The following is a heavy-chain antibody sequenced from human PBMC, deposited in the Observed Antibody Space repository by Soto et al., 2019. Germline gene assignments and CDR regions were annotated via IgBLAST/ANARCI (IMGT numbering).Heavy chain of an antibody. J-gene: IGHJ5*02. V-gene: IGHV4-34*01. Sequence: SETLSLTCAVYGGSFSGYYWSWIRQPPGKGLEWIGEINHSGSTNYNPSLKSRVTISVDTSKNQFSLKLSSVTAADTAVYYCARGTSTSFNNNWFDPWGQGTLVTVSS. CDR2: INHSGST. D-gene: IGHD2-2*01. CDR3: ARGTSTSFNNNWFDP. CDR1: GGSFSGYY.